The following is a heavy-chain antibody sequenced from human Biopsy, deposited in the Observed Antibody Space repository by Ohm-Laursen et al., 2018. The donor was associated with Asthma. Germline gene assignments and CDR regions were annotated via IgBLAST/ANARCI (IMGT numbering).Heavy chain of an antibody. CDR2: IKHDGTEK. D-gene: IGHD3-3*02. V-gene: IGHV3-7*01. J-gene: IGHJ1*01. CDR1: GFTFGDYW. Sequence: LSLTCAASGFTFGDYWMSWVRQVPGKGLEWVANIKHDGTEKNHVDSLKGRFTISRDNAKNSLYLQMNSLRAEDTAVYYCARTFHFWSPYHAEHYQLWGQGSLVLVSS. CDR3: ARTFHFWSPYHAEHYQL.